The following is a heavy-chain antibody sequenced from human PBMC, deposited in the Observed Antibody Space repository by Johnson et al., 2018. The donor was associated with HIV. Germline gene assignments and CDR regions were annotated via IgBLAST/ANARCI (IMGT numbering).Heavy chain of an antibody. Sequence: VQLVESGGGVARPGGSLRLSCAASGFTFDYHDMTWVRQVPGKGLEWVSGINWNGGNKGYADSVKGRCTISRDNAKKSLYLQMSSLRAEDTALYYCVRVGKYCGGDCYSGVDAYDIWGQGTVVIVSS. CDR2: INWNGGNK. D-gene: IGHD2-21*02. CDR1: GFTFDYHD. J-gene: IGHJ3*02. CDR3: VRVGKYCGGDCYSGVDAYDI. V-gene: IGHV3-20*04.